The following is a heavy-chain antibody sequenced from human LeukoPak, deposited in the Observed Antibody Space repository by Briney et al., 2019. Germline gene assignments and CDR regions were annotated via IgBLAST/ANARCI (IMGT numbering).Heavy chain of an antibody. CDR1: GFTFSNAW. D-gene: IGHD6-6*01. V-gene: IGHV3-15*01. CDR3: TTTLGISIAARPEGLFDY. J-gene: IGHJ4*02. Sequence: GGSLRLSCAASGFTFSNAWMSWVRQAPGKGLEWVGRIKSKTDGGTTDYAAPVKGRFTIPRDDSKNTLYLQMNSLKTEDTAVYYCTTTLGISIAARPEGLFDYWGQGTLVTVSS. CDR2: IKSKTDGGTT.